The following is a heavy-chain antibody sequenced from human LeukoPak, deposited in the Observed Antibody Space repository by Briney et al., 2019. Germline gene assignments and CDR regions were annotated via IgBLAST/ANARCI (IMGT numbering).Heavy chain of an antibody. D-gene: IGHD3-10*01. CDR1: GFTFSSYW. V-gene: IGHV3-74*01. CDR3: AKQFLWFGELSHFDY. CDR2: INSDGSST. J-gene: IGHJ4*02. Sequence: GGSLRLSCAASGFTFSSYWMHWVRQAPGKGLVWVSRINSDGSSTSYADSVKGRFTISRDNAKNTLYVQMNSLRAEDTAVYYCAKQFLWFGELSHFDYWGQGTLVTVSS.